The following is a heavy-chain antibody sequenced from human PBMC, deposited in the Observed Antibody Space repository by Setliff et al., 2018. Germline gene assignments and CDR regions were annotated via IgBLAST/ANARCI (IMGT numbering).Heavy chain of an antibody. CDR3: AHRPTPRYDFWSGYHDPYYFDY. D-gene: IGHD3-3*01. J-gene: IGHJ4*02. V-gene: IGHV2-5*02. Sequence: GPTLVNPTQTLTLTCTFSGFSLSTSGVGVGWIRQPPGKALEWLALIYWDDDKRYSPSLKSRLTITKDTSKNQVVLTMTNMDPVDTATYYCAHRPTPRYDFWSGYHDPYYFDYWGQGTLVTVSS. CDR2: IYWDDDK. CDR1: GFSLSTSGVG.